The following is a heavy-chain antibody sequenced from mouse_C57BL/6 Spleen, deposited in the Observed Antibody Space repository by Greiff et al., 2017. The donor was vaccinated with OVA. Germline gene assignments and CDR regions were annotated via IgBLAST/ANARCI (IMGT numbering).Heavy chain of an antibody. V-gene: IGHV2-2*01. CDR1: GFSLTSYG. Sequence: QVQLQQSGPGLVQPSQSLSITCTVSGFSLTSYGVHWVRQSPGKGLEWLGVIWSGGSTDYNAAFISRLSISKDNSKSQVFFKMNSLQADDTAIYYCARKRIRGYAMDYWGQGTSVTVSS. J-gene: IGHJ4*01. CDR2: IWSGGST. CDR3: ARKRIRGYAMDY.